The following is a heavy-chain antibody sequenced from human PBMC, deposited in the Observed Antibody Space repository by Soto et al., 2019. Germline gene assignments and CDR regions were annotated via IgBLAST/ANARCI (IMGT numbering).Heavy chain of an antibody. V-gene: IGHV4-59*11. CDR3: ARSVATPGTNIDF. Sequence: SETLSLTCTVSGGSMDGHYWSWIRQTPGQGLEWVGYIYFSGSTKYNPSLQSRLTISLDRSKRQFSMTLSSVTAADTAVYYCARSVATPGTNIDFWGQGTLVTVSS. CDR1: GGSMDGHY. CDR2: IYFSGST. D-gene: IGHD6-13*01. J-gene: IGHJ4*02.